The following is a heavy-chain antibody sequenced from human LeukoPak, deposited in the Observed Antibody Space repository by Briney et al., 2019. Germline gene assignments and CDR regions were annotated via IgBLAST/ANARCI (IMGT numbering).Heavy chain of an antibody. D-gene: IGHD3-9*01. CDR1: GFTFSSYA. CDR3: ARDREPLRYFDT. V-gene: IGHV3-23*01. Sequence: WGSLRLSGAASGFTFSSYARSWVRQAPGKGLEWVSAISGSGGSTYYADSVKGRFTISRDNSKNTLYLQMNSLRAEDTAVYYCARDREPLRYFDTWGQGTLVTVSS. CDR2: ISGSGGST. J-gene: IGHJ4*02.